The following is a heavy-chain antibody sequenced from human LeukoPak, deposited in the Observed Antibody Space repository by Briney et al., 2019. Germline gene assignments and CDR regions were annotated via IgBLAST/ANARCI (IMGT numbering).Heavy chain of an antibody. V-gene: IGHV3-33*01. CDR3: ARGIRWVVRYYFDY. D-gene: IGHD1-26*01. J-gene: IGHJ4*02. CDR1: GFTFSTFG. CDR2: IWYDGSNK. Sequence: GRSLRLSCAASGFTFSTFGMHWVRQAPGKGLEWVAVIWYDGSNKYYADSVKGRFTISRDNSKNTLYLEMNSLRAEDTAVYYCARGIRWVVRYYFDYWGQGTLVTVSS.